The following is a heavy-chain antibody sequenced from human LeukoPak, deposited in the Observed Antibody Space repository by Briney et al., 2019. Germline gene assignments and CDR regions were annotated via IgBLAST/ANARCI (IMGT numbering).Heavy chain of an antibody. CDR1: GGSISSSSYY. D-gene: IGHD6-13*01. CDR3: ARHVGIAAAGTGWFDP. CDR2: IYYSGST. V-gene: IGHV4-39*01. J-gene: IGHJ5*02. Sequence: SETLSLTCTVSGGSISSSSYYWGWIRQPPGNGLEWIGSIYYSGSTYYNPSLKSRVTISVDTSKNQFSLKLSSVTAADTAVYYCARHVGIAAAGTGWFDPWGQGTLVTVSP.